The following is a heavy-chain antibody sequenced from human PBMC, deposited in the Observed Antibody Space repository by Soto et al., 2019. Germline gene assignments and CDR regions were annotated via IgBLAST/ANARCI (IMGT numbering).Heavy chain of an antibody. CDR2: ISANNGKA. J-gene: IGHJ4*02. V-gene: IGHV1-18*01. Sequence: QIHLVQSGGEVRKPGASVKVSCKASGYSFDSYGITWVRQAPGQGLEWMGWISANNGKADFAQKFQGRLTVTMATSTSSSDVERRSLRPNDTAVYYCASGPGTIWPDYFDCWGQGTHVTV. CDR3: ASGPGTIWPDYFDC. D-gene: IGHD3-16*01. CDR1: GYSFDSYG.